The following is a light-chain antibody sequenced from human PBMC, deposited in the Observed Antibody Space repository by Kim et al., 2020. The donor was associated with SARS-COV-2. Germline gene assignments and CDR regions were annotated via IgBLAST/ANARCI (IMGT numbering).Light chain of an antibody. J-gene: IGKJ4*01. CDR1: QSISYYY. Sequence: LSPGEKATIACRASQSISYYYLAWYQQKPGQAPRLLIDGTTNRDTGIPDMCSGSGSGTDFTLTISRLEPEDFAVYYCQQYGGSLTFGGGTKVDIK. V-gene: IGKV3-20*01. CDR3: QQYGGSLT. CDR2: GTT.